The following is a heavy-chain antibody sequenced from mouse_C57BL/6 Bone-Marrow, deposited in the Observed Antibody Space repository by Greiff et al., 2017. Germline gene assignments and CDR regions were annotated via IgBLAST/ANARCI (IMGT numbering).Heavy chain of an antibody. CDR1: GFSLTSYG. J-gene: IGHJ4*01. CDR3: ARKMGLLRGGAMDY. Sequence: VKLVESGPGLVQPSQSLSITCTVSGFSLTSYGVHWVRQSPGKGLEWLGVIWSGGSTDYNAAFISRLSISKDNSKSQVFFKMNSLQADDTAIYYCARKMGLLRGGAMDYWGQGTSVTVSS. V-gene: IGHV2-2*01. D-gene: IGHD2-3*01. CDR2: IWSGGST.